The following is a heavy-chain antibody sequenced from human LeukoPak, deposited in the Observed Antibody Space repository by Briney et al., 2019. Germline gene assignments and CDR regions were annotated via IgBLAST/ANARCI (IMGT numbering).Heavy chain of an antibody. CDR3: ARDPRYNPDAFDI. CDR2: ISAYNGNT. CDR1: GYTFTSYD. D-gene: IGHD1-1*01. Sequence: ASVKVSCKASGYTFTSYDINWVRQATGQGLEWMGWISAYNGNTNYAQKLQGRVTMTTDTSTSTAYMELRSLRSDDTAVYYCARDPRYNPDAFDIWGQGIMVTVSS. J-gene: IGHJ3*02. V-gene: IGHV1-18*01.